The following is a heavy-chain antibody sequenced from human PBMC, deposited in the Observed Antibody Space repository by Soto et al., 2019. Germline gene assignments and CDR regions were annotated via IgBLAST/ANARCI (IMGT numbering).Heavy chain of an antibody. CDR3: AASSSWAHNWFDP. CDR2: IYYSGST. J-gene: IGHJ5*02. V-gene: IGHV4-31*03. D-gene: IGHD6-13*01. CDR1: GGSISSGGYY. Sequence: QVQLQESGPGLVKPSQTLSLTCTVSGGSISSGGYYWSWIRQHPGKGLEWIGYIYYSGSTYYNPSLKSRVTTSVDTAKNQFSLKLSSVTAADTAGYYCAASSSWAHNWFDPWGQGTLVTVSS.